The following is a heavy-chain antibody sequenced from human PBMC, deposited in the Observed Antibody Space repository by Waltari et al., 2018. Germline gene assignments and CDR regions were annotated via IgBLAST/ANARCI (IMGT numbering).Heavy chain of an antibody. D-gene: IGHD6-19*01. J-gene: IGHJ3*02. Sequence: QLQLQQSGPGLVKPSETLSLTCNVAGASISGNSYFWGWIRQPPDKGLEWIGSIYYSGRTYSKPSLKSRVTISVDTSKNQFALNLSSVTAADTAVYYCARHPPSFSTGWPDAFDIWGQGTMVIVSS. V-gene: IGHV4-39*01. CDR1: GASISGNSYF. CDR2: IYYSGRT. CDR3: ARHPPSFSTGWPDAFDI.